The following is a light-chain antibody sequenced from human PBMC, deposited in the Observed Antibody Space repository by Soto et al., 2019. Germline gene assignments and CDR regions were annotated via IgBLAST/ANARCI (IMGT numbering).Light chain of an antibody. J-gene: IGLJ2*01. Sequence: QSALTQPASVSGSPGQSITISCTGTSSDVGGYNYVSWYQQHPGKAPKLMIYDVSNRPSGVSNRFSGSKSGNTASLTISGLQAEDAADHYCSSYTSSSTVVFGGGTKVTVL. CDR1: SSDVGGYNY. CDR2: DVS. CDR3: SSYTSSSTVV. V-gene: IGLV2-14*01.